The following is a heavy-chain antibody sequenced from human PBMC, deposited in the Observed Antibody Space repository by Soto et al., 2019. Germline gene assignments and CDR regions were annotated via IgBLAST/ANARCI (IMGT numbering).Heavy chain of an antibody. CDR3: ARDRSIRSGSYYRGVNYYGMDV. CDR2: ISAYNGNT. V-gene: IGHV1-18*01. CDR1: GCTFTSYG. J-gene: IGHJ6*02. D-gene: IGHD3-10*01. Sequence: GASVKVSCKASGCTFTSYGISWVRQAPGQGLEWMGWISAYNGNTNYAQKLQGRVTMTTDTSTSTAYMELRSLRSDDTAVYYCARDRSIRSGSYYRGVNYYGMDVWGQGTTVTVSS.